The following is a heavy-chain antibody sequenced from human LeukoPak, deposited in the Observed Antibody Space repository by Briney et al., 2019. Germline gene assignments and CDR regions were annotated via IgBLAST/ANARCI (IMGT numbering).Heavy chain of an antibody. CDR1: GFTFSSYG. D-gene: IGHD2-2*02. J-gene: IGHJ6*02. CDR2: ISYDGSNK. CDR3: AKVAAIFYYYYGMDV. Sequence: GGSLRLSCAASGFTFSSYGMHWVRQAPGKGLEWVAVISYDGSNKYYADSVKGRFTISRDNSKNTLYLQMNSLRAEDTAVYYCAKVAAIFYYYYGMDVWGQGTTVTVSS. V-gene: IGHV3-30*18.